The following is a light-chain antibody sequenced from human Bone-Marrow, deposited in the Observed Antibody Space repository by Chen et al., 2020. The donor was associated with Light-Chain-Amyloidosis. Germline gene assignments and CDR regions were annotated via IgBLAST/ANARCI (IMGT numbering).Light chain of an antibody. Sequence: EVVLPQSPATRSVSPGERATLSCRASQSVSSNLAWYQHKPGQAPRLLIYGAYSRATGVPPRFSGSGSGTDFTLTITSLQSEDSAVYYCQQYGLTFGQGTKVEIK. CDR1: QSVSSN. CDR2: GAY. V-gene: IGKV3-15*01. CDR3: QQYGLT. J-gene: IGKJ1*01.